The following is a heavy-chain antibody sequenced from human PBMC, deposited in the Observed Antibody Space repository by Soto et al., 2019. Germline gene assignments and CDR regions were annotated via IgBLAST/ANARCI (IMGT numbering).Heavy chain of an antibody. J-gene: IGHJ4*02. V-gene: IGHV3-30-3*01. Sequence: GGSLRLSCAASGFTFSIYAMHGVRHAPGKGLEWVAVISYDGSNKYYADSVKGRFTISRDNSKNTLYLQMNSLRAEDTAVYYCARGGWELHLYYFDYWGQGTLVTVSS. CDR2: ISYDGSNK. D-gene: IGHD1-26*01. CDR1: GFTFSIYA. CDR3: ARGGWELHLYYFDY.